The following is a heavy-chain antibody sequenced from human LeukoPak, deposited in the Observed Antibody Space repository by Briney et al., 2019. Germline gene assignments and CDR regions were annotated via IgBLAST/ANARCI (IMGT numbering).Heavy chain of an antibody. V-gene: IGHV3-23*01. D-gene: IGHD2-2*01. CDR2: ISDSGGST. CDR3: ARFGCSSASCPRGLDY. J-gene: IGHJ4*02. Sequence: GGSLRLSCAASGFTFSKYAMSWVRQAPGKGLEWLSGISDSGGSTYYADSVKGRFTISSDNSKSTLYLQMNSLRAEDTAVYYCARFGCSSASCPRGLDYWGQGTLVTVSS. CDR1: GFTFSKYA.